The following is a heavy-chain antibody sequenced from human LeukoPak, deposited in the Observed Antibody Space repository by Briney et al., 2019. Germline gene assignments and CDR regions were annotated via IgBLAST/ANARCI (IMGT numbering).Heavy chain of an antibody. CDR1: GFTFGDYA. CDR3: TRDMSHFYYYYGVDV. D-gene: IGHD3-16*01. CDR2: IRSKAYGGTT. V-gene: IGHV3-49*03. J-gene: IGHJ6*02. Sequence: GRSLRLSCTASGFTFGDYAMSGFRQAPGKGLEWAGFIRSKAYGGTTEYAASVKGRFTISRDDSKSIAYLQMNSLKTEDTAVYYCTRDMSHFYYYYGVDVWGQGTTVTVSS.